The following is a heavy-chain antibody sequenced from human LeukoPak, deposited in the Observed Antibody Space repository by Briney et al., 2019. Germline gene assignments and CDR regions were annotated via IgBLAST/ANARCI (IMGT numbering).Heavy chain of an antibody. CDR3: ARDTYDFWRWVSES. CDR1: GGSLSSYY. J-gene: IGHJ4*02. CDR2: IYTIGST. V-gene: IGHV4-4*07. Sequence: SETLSLTCTLSGGSLSSYYWSWIRQPAGKGREGIGRIYTIGSTYYNPSLKSRVTISVDTSKNQFSLKLSSVTAADTAVYYCARDTYDFWRWVSESWGQGTLVTVSS. D-gene: IGHD3-3*01.